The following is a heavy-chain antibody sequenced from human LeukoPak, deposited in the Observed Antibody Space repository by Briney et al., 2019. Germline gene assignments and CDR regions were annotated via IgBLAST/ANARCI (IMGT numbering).Heavy chain of an antibody. Sequence: GGSLRLSCAASGFTFNSYAMHWVRQAPGKGLEWVAVISYDGSNKYYADSVKGRFTISRDNSKNTLYLQMNSLRAEDTAVYYCARDPEYSSSSGWFDPWGQGTLVTVSS. CDR2: ISYDGSNK. CDR3: ARDPEYSSSSGWFDP. D-gene: IGHD6-6*01. J-gene: IGHJ5*02. CDR1: GFTFNSYA. V-gene: IGHV3-30-3*01.